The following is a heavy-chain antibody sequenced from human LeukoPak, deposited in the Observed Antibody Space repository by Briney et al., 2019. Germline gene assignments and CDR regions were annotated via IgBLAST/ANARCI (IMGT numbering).Heavy chain of an antibody. CDR1: GFTFDDYA. V-gene: IGHV3-43*02. CDR3: AKDTAGAAGPGYYMDV. D-gene: IGHD6-19*01. J-gene: IGHJ6*03. Sequence: GGSLRLSCAASGFTFDDYAMHWVRQAPGKGLEWVSLIGGDVGSTYYVDSVKGRFTISRDNSKNSLYLQMNSLRTEDTALYYCAKDTAGAAGPGYYMDVWGKGTTVTVSS. CDR2: IGGDVGST.